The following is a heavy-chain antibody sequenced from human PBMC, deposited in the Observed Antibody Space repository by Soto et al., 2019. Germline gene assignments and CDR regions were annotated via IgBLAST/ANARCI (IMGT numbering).Heavy chain of an antibody. J-gene: IGHJ6*01. V-gene: IGHV3-9*01. Sequence: SLRLSCAASGFTFDDFAMHWVRQAPGKGLARVSGVDWNSGSTAYADAVKGRFTISRDNARNSLYLQMNSLRAGDTALYYCVKGRGSYEVKFGMDVRGQGTTGTASS. CDR1: GFTFDDFA. CDR2: VDWNSGST. CDR3: VKGRGSYEVKFGMDV. D-gene: IGHD2-21*01.